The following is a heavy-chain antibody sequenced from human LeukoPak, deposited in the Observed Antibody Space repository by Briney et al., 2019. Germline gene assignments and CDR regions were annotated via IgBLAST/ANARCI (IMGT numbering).Heavy chain of an antibody. CDR2: IGGSGDST. V-gene: IGHV3-23*01. D-gene: IGHD5-12*01. CDR3: AKEEGIKWLRSAIDY. Sequence: GGSLRLSCAASGFTFSSYAMSWVRQAPGKGLEWVSGIGGSGDSTYYADSVKGRFTISRDNSKNTLYLQMNSLRAEDTAVYYCAKEEGIKWLRSAIDYWGQGTLVTVSS. CDR1: GFTFSSYA. J-gene: IGHJ4*02.